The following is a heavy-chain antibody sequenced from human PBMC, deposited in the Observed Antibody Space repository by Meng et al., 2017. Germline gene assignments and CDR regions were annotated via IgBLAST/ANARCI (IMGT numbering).Heavy chain of an antibody. CDR2: IYPGGSDT. V-gene: IGHV5-51*01. Sequence: GESLKTPRKGPGYSFTSYWIGWVRKMPGKGLEWMGIIYPGGSDTSYSPSFQGQVTISPDKSISTAYLQWRSLEASDTAMYYCARQPVGTDDYWGQGTLVTVSS. J-gene: IGHJ4*02. CDR1: GYSFTSYW. CDR3: ARQPVGTDDY. D-gene: IGHD1-26*01.